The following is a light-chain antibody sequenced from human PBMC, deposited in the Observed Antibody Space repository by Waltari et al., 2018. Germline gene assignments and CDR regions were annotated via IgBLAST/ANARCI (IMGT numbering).Light chain of an antibody. CDR1: DNISNH. Sequence: DIQMTQSPSSLSASVGARVTITCQASDNISNHLVGFQQKPGRAPNLLIIYASSLQPAVPSRFRRSGSVTHFTFPIISLQPEDFATFYCRQFHDLPFTFGPGTTVDIK. V-gene: IGKV1-33*01. CDR2: YAS. J-gene: IGKJ3*01. CDR3: RQFHDLPFT.